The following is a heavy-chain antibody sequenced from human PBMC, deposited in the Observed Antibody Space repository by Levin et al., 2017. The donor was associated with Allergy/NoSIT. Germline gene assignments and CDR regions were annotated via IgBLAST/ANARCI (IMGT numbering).Heavy chain of an antibody. CDR2: ISAYSGDT. V-gene: IGHV1-18*01. CDR3: ARDPFLERTTAYYFDS. CDR1: GDTLPHYG. D-gene: IGHD4-17*01. Sequence: ASVKVSCKASGDTLPHYGVTWVRQAPGQGLEWMGWISAYSGDTKYSQKFQGRVTMTTDTSTSTAYMELRSLKSDDTPVYFCARDPFLERTTAYYFDSWGQGTLVTVSS. J-gene: IGHJ4*02.